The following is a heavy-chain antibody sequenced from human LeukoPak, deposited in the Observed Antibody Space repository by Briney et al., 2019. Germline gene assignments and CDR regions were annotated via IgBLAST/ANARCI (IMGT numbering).Heavy chain of an antibody. CDR2: ISGSGGST. CDR1: GFTFSSYG. V-gene: IGHV3-23*01. CDR3: AKKPDYYYMDV. J-gene: IGHJ6*03. Sequence: GGSLRLSCAASGFTFSSYGMSWVRQAPGKGLEWVSAISGSGGSTYYADSVEGRFTVSRDNSKNTLYLQMNSLRAEDTAVYYCAKKPDYYYMDVWGKGTTVTISS.